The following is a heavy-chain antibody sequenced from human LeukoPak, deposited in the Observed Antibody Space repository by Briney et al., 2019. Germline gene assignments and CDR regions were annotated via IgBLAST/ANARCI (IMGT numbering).Heavy chain of an antibody. Sequence: GGSLRLSCAASGFTFSSYAMSWVRQGPGKGLEWVTTISGSGGTTYYAEAVKGRFTISRDNSKNTLSLQMNGLRAEDTAIYYCARVFHDYYFDYWGQGTLVTVSS. J-gene: IGHJ4*02. D-gene: IGHD3-3*01. CDR3: ARVFHDYYFDY. V-gene: IGHV3-23*01. CDR1: GFTFSSYA. CDR2: ISGSGGTT.